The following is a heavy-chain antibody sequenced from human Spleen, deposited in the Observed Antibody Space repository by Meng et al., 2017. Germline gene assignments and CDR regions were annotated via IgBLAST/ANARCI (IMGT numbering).Heavy chain of an antibody. CDR2: IWYDGSNK. D-gene: IGHD2-2*01. V-gene: IGHV3-33*01. CDR3: ARAVVPHDAFDI. CDR1: GFTFSSYG. J-gene: IGHJ3*02. Sequence: GESLKISCAASGFTFSSYGMHWVRQAPGKGLEWVAVIWYDGSNKYYADSVKGRFTISRDNSKNTLYLQMNSLRAEDTAVYYCARAVVPHDAFDIWGQGTMVTVSS.